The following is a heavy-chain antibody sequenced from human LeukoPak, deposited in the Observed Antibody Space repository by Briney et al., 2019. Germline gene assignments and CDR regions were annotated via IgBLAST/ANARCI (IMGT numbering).Heavy chain of an antibody. CDR2: ISGSGCST. CDR3: AKGRLGCSSTSCYVDYYYYGMDV. D-gene: IGHD2-2*01. V-gene: IGHV3-23*01. Sequence: GGSLRLSCAASGFTFSSYAMSWVRQAPGKGLEWVSAISGSGCSTYYADSVKGRYTISRYNSKNTLYLQMNSLTAEDTAVYYCAKGRLGCSSTSCYVDYYYYGMDVWGKGTTVTVSS. J-gene: IGHJ6*04. CDR1: GFTFSSYA.